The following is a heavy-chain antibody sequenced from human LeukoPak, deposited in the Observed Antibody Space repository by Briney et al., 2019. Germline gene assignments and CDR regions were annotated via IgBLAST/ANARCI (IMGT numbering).Heavy chain of an antibody. D-gene: IGHD3-3*01. CDR1: GDSITSSSFY. CDR3: ARDTSNWFDP. V-gene: IGHV4-39*07. Sequence: SKTLSLTCTVSGDSITSSSFYWAWIRQPPGKGLEWIGTIYYSGSTYYNPSLKSRVTVSVDTSKNQFSLKVTSVTAADTAVYYCARDTSNWFDPWGQGTLVTVSS. CDR2: IYYSGST. J-gene: IGHJ5*02.